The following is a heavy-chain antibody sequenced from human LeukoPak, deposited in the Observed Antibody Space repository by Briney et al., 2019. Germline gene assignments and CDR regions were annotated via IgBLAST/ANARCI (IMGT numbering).Heavy chain of an antibody. V-gene: IGHV3-7*01. CDR1: GFTFSSYW. D-gene: IGHD2-8*01. CDR2: IYQDGSEK. CDR3: ARDGYCTNGIFYGGPELPFDF. Sequence: GGSLRLSCEASGFTFSSYWMSWVRQAPGKGVEGVADIYQDGSEKYYVDSVKGRFTISTDNAKNSLYLQMNSLRAEDTAMYYCARDGYCTNGIFYGGPELPFDFWGQGTLVTVSS. J-gene: IGHJ4*02.